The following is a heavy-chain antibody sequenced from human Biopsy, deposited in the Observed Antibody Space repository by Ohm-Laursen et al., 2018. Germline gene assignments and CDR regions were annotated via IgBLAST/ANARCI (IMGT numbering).Heavy chain of an antibody. CDR3: TRGGYYYDSLAYYYWFDP. CDR2: INAKTGDT. V-gene: IGHV1-2*02. D-gene: IGHD3-22*01. J-gene: IGHJ5*02. Sequence: SVTASCKASGYTFTGYYAHWARQAPGHGLEWMGLINAKTGDTNYAQKFQGRVTMTRDTSISTAYVDLSSLRSDDTAVYYCTRGGYYYDSLAYYYWFDPWGQGTLVTVSS. CDR1: GYTFTGYY.